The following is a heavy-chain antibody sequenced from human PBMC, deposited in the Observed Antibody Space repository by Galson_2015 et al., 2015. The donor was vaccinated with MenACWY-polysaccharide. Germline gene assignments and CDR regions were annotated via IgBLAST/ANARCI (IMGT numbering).Heavy chain of an antibody. J-gene: IGHJ4*02. Sequence: SLRLSCAVSGFTFHSYTMSWVRQAPGKGLEWVSGVSGSGASTYYADSVKGRFTISRDNSRNTLFLQMNSLRAEDTAIYYCANPGLSTAQSSDVDFWGQGTLVTGSS. CDR3: ANPGLSTAQSSDVDF. V-gene: IGHV3-23*01. D-gene: IGHD6-25*01. CDR2: VSGSGAST. CDR1: GFTFHSYT.